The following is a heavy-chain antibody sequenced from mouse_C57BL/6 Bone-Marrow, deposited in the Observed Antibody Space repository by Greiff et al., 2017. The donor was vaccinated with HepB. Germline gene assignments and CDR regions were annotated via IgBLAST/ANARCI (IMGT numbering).Heavy chain of an antibody. CDR1: GFTFSSYA. Sequence: EVQRVESGGGLVKPGGSLKLSCAASGFTFSSYAMSWVRQTPEKRLEWVATISDGGSYTYYPDNVKGRCTISRDNDKNNLYLQMSHLKSEDTAMYYCARDYDYDAWFAYWGQGTLVTVSA. CDR2: ISDGGSYT. J-gene: IGHJ3*01. CDR3: ARDYDYDAWFAY. D-gene: IGHD2-4*01. V-gene: IGHV5-4*01.